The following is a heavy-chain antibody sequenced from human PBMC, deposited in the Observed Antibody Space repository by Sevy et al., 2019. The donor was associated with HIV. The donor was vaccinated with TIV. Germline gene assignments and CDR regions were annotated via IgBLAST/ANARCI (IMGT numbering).Heavy chain of an antibody. CDR2: IKQDGSEK. J-gene: IGHJ6*02. D-gene: IGHD6-19*01. CDR3: ARDSVRYSSGWQWDHYYYGMDV. V-gene: IGHV3-7*01. Sequence: GGSLRLSCAASGFTFSSYWMSWVRQAPGKGLEWVANIKQDGSEKYYVDSVKGRFTISRDNAKNSLYLQMNSLRAEDTAVYYCARDSVRYSSGWQWDHYYYGMDVWGQGTTVTVSS. CDR1: GFTFSSYW.